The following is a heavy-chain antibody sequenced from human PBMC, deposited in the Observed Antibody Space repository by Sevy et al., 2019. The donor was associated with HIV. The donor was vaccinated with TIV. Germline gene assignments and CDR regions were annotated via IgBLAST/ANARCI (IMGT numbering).Heavy chain of an antibody. CDR1: GFTFSSYG. CDR3: ARDWASNPFDY. V-gene: IGHV3-33*01. Sequence: GGSLRLSCAASGFTFSSYGMHWVRQAPGKGLEWVAVIWYDGSNKYYADSVKGRFTISRDNSENTLYLQMNSLRAEDTAVYYCARDWASNPFDYWGQGTLVTVSS. D-gene: IGHD3-16*01. CDR2: IWYDGSNK. J-gene: IGHJ4*02.